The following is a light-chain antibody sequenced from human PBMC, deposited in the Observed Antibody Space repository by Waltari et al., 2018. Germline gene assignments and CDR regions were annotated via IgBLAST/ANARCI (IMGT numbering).Light chain of an antibody. V-gene: IGKV3-20*01. J-gene: IGKJ4*01. CDR3: QQYDISPLT. CDR2: GAS. Sequence: DIVLTQSPGTLSLSPGERATLSCSASQTVRTTYLAWYQQKPGQAPTLLIYGASSRATGVPDRFSGSGSGTDFSLTISSLQPEDVAVYYCQQYDISPLTFGGGTKVEIK. CDR1: QTVRTTY.